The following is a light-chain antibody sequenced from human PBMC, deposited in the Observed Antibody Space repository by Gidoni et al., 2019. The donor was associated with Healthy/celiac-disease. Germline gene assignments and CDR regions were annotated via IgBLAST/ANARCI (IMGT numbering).Light chain of an antibody. CDR3: SSYTSSSTLDVV. CDR2: EVS. V-gene: IGLV2-14*01. J-gene: IGLJ2*01. Sequence: QSALTQPASVSGSPGQSLTISCTGTSSDVGGYNYVSWYQQHPGKAPKLMIYEVSNRPSGVSNRFSGYKSGNTASLTISGLQAEDEADYYCSSYTSSSTLDVVFGGGTKLTVL. CDR1: SSDVGGYNY.